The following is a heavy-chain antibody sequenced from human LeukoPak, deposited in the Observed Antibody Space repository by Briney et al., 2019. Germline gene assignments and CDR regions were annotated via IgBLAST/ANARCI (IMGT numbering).Heavy chain of an antibody. Sequence: SETLSLTCAVYGGSFSGYYWSWIRQPPGKGLEWIGEINHSGSTNYNPSLKSRVTISVDTSKNQFSLKLSSVTAADTAVYYCARGVGGSSWLDYWGQGTLVTVSS. J-gene: IGHJ4*02. CDR3: ARGVGGSSWLDY. V-gene: IGHV4-34*01. CDR2: INHSGST. D-gene: IGHD6-13*01. CDR1: GGSFSGYY.